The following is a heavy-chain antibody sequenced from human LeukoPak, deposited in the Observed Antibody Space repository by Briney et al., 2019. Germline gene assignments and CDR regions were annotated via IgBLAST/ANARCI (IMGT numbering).Heavy chain of an antibody. CDR3: ARLKAGNLYYYYYGMDV. Sequence: SETLSLTCTVDGGSISSYYWSWIRQPPGKVLEWNGYIYYSGSTNYNPSLKSRVTVSVDTSKNQFSLKLSSVTAADTAVYYCARLKAGNLYYYYYGMDVWGQGTTVTVSS. CDR2: IYYSGST. CDR1: GGSISSYY. J-gene: IGHJ6*02. V-gene: IGHV4-59*08. D-gene: IGHD4-23*01.